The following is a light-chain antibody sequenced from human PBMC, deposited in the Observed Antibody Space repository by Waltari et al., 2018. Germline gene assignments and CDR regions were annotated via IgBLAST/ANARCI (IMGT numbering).Light chain of an antibody. CDR3: QSHDSSHYV. CDR2: ANT. J-gene: IGLJ1*01. V-gene: IGLV1-40*01. Sequence: QSVLTQPPSVSGAPGQRVTIPCTGSRSNIGPGYDLHWYQQLPGTAPKLLIYANTNRPSGVPDRFSGSKSGTSASLAITGLQAEDEADYYCQSHDSSHYVFGTGTKVTVL. CDR1: RSNIGPGYD.